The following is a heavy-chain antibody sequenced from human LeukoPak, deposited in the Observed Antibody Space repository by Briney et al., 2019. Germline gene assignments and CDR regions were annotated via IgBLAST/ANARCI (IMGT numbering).Heavy chain of an antibody. V-gene: IGHV4-4*02. CDR3: ARHVIAVAELDAFDI. CDR1: GGSISSSNW. Sequence: SGTLSLTCAVSGGSISSSNWWSWVRQPPGKGLEWIGEIYHSGSTNYNPSLKSRVTISVDTSKNQFSLKLSSVTAADTAVYYCARHVIAVAELDAFDIWGQGTMVTVSS. CDR2: IYHSGST. D-gene: IGHD6-19*01. J-gene: IGHJ3*02.